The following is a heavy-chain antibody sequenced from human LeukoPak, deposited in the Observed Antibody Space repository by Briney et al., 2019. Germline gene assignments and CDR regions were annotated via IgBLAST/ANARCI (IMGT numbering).Heavy chain of an antibody. Sequence: ASVKVSCKASGYTFTSYYMHWVRQAHGKGLEWMGGFDPEDGETIYAQKFQGRVTMTEDTSTDTAYMELSSLRSEDTAVYYCARDRGDYDTSGSLFVFGGQGTLVTVSS. J-gene: IGHJ4*02. D-gene: IGHD3-22*01. V-gene: IGHV1-24*01. CDR1: GYTFTSYY. CDR2: FDPEDGET. CDR3: ARDRGDYDTSGSLFVF.